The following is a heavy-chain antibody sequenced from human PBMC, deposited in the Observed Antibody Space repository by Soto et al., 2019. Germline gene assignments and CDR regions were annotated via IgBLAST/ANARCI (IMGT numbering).Heavy chain of an antibody. Sequence: SETLSLTCTVSGGSISSGGYYWSWIRQHPGKGLEWIGYIYYSGSTYYNPSLKSRVTISVDTSKNQFSLKLSSVTAADTAMYYCARGVSSYYDFWSGYLSYFDYWGQGTLVTVSS. CDR1: GGSISSGGYY. V-gene: IGHV4-31*03. CDR2: IYYSGST. D-gene: IGHD3-3*01. J-gene: IGHJ4*02. CDR3: ARGVSSYYDFWSGYLSYFDY.